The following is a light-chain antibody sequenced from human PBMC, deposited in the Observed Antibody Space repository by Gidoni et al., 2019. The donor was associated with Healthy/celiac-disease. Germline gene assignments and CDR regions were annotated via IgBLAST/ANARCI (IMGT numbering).Light chain of an antibody. CDR1: QVVSSY. CDR3: QQRSNWPKT. Sequence: EIVLTQSPATLSLSPGERATLSCRASQVVSSYVAWYQQKPGQAPRLLIYDASNRATGIPARFSGSGSGTDFTLTISSLEPEDFAVYYCQQRSNWPKTFGQGTKVEIK. CDR2: DAS. J-gene: IGKJ1*01. V-gene: IGKV3-11*01.